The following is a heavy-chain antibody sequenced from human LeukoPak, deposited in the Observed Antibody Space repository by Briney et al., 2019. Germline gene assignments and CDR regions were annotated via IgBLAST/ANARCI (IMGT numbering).Heavy chain of an antibody. D-gene: IGHD5-18*01. CDR3: ARIGGYCYGPGY. J-gene: IGHJ4*02. CDR2: ISGSSSDT. Sequence: GGSLRLSCAASGFTFSDHYMSWIRQAPGKGLEWVSYISGSSSDTNYADSVKGRFTISRDNAKNSLYLQMNSLRVKETAVYYCARIGGYCYGPGYWGQGTLVTVSS. V-gene: IGHV3-11*03. CDR1: GFTFSDHY.